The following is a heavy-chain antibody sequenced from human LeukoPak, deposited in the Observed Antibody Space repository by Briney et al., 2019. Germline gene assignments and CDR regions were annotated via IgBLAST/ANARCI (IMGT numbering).Heavy chain of an antibody. D-gene: IGHD3-10*01. CDR1: GFTFSSYE. Sequence: GGSLRLSCAASGFTFSSYEVNWVRQAPGKGLEYVSAISSNGGSTFYADSVKGRFTISRDNSKNTLYLHMSSLRAEDTAVYYCVKGAHYYGSGSYFDYWGQGTLVTVSS. V-gene: IGHV3-64D*06. J-gene: IGHJ4*02. CDR3: VKGAHYYGSGSYFDY. CDR2: ISSNGGST.